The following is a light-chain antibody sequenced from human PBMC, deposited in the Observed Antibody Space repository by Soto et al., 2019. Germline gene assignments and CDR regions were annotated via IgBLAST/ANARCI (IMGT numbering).Light chain of an antibody. CDR1: SGHSDYA. V-gene: IGLV4-69*01. J-gene: IGLJ2*01. CDR3: QTWDTGISVV. CDR2: LNNDGSH. Sequence: QPVLTQSPSASASLGASVKLTCTLRSGHSDYAIAWHQQQPEKGPRYLMKLNNDGSHSKGDGIPDRFSGSSSGAERYLTISSLQSEDDSDYYCQTWDTGISVVFGGGTKLTVL.